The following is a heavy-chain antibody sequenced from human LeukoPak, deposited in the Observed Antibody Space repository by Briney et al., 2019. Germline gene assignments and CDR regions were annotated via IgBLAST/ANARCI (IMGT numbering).Heavy chain of an antibody. J-gene: IGHJ4*02. CDR1: GGSFSGYY. CDR2: INHSGST. Sequence: PSETLSLTCAVYGGSFSGYYWSWIRQPPGKGLEWIGEINHSGSTNYNPSLKSRVTISVDTSKNQFSLKLSSVTAADTAVYYCAKDSRSVVVTVDPYYFDYWGQGTLVTVSS. V-gene: IGHV4-34*01. CDR3: AKDSRSVVVTVDPYYFDY. D-gene: IGHD2-21*02.